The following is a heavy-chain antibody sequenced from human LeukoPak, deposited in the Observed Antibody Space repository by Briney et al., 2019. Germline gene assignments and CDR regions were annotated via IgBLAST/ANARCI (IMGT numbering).Heavy chain of an antibody. CDR2: IYYSGST. V-gene: IGHV4-39*01. D-gene: IGHD6-19*01. J-gene: IGHJ4*02. CDR3: ARRTVDSSGWYEWGYYFDY. Sequence: PSETLSLTCTVSGGSISSYYWGWIRQPPGKGLEWIGSIYYSGSTYYNPSLKSRVTISVDTSKNQFSLKLSSVTAADTAVYYCARRTVDSSGWYEWGYYFDYWGQGTLVTVSS. CDR1: GGSISSYY.